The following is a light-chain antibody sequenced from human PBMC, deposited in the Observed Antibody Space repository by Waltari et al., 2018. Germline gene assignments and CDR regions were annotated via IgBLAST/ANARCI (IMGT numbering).Light chain of an antibody. CDR3: QEYVRLPAT. V-gene: IGKV3-20*01. CDR1: QSVSRA. Sequence: IVFTHSPSPLSCSPEERATLFCRASQSVSRALAWYQQKPCQAPRLLIYNASRSANGIPDRFSGSGSGTDFSLTISRLEPEDFAVYYCQEYVRLPATFGQGTKVEIK. CDR2: NAS. J-gene: IGKJ1*01.